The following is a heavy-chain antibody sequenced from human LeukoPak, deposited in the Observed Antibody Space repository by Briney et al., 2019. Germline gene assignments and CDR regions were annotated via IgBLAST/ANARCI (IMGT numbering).Heavy chain of an antibody. CDR2: IYGGGAT. CDR3: TRLLPSSHHFFDS. CDR1: GFTVSNDY. D-gene: IGHD6-6*01. Sequence: GGSLRLSCAVSGFTVSNDYMSWVRQAPGKGLEWVSVIYGGGATYYADSVRSRFTISRDNFENTLFLQMDNLRAEDTAVYYCTRLLPSSHHFFDSWGQGTLVAVSS. J-gene: IGHJ4*02. V-gene: IGHV3-53*01.